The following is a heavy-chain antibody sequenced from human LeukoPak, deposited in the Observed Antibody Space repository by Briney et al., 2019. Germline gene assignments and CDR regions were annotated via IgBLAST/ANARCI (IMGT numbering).Heavy chain of an antibody. CDR2: INHSGST. CDR1: GGSFSGYY. J-gene: IGHJ4*02. V-gene: IGHV4-34*01. CDR3: ARADIVGAKFDY. Sequence: SETLSLTCAVYGGSFSGYYWSWIRQPPGKGLEWIGEINHSGSTNYNPSLKSRVTISVDTSKNQFSLKLSSVTAADTAVYHCARADIVGAKFDYWGQGTLVTVSS. D-gene: IGHD1-26*01.